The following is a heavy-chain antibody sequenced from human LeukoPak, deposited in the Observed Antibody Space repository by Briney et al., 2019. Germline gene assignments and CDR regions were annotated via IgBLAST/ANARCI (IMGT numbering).Heavy chain of an antibody. D-gene: IGHD5-24*01. CDR3: ARDQDLEGSTIDS. J-gene: IGHJ4*02. V-gene: IGHV3-74*01. CDR1: GFIFNSYW. CDR2: IKSDGSDT. Sequence: GGSLRLSCAASGFIFNSYWMHWVRQAPGKGLVWVSRIKSDGSDTWYADSVKGRFTISRDNANNMLYLQMNSLRDEDTAVYFCARDQDLEGSTIDSWGQGTLVTVSS.